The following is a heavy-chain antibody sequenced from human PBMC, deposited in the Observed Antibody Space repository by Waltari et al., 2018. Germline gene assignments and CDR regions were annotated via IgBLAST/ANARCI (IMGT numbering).Heavy chain of an antibody. CDR1: GGSFSGYY. Sequence: QVQLQQWGAGLLKPSETLSLTCAVYGGSFSGYYWSWIRQPPGKGLEWIGEINHSGSTNYTPSLKSRVTISVDTSKNQFSLKLSSVTAADTAVYYCARDPHDCTGGVCYQDVWGKGTTVTVSS. CDR3: ARDPHDCTGGVCYQDV. D-gene: IGHD2-8*02. J-gene: IGHJ6*04. CDR2: INHSGST. V-gene: IGHV4-34*01.